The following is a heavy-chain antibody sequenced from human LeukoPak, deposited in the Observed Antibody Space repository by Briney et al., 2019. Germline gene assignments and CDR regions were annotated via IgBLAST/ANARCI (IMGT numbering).Heavy chain of an antibody. CDR2: IYYSGST. CDR1: GGSFSSYY. Sequence: PSETLSLTCAVYGGSFSSYYWGWIRQPPGKGLEWIGSIYYSGSTYYNPSLKSRVTISVDTSKNQFSLKLSSVTAADTAVYYCAKKERGIDYWGQGTLVTVSS. V-gene: IGHV4-39*07. CDR3: AKKERGIDY. J-gene: IGHJ4*02.